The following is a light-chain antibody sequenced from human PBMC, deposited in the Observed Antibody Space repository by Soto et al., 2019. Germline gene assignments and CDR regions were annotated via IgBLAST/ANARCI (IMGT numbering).Light chain of an antibody. V-gene: IGKV3-11*01. J-gene: IGKJ5*01. CDR1: QSFRGL. Sequence: VLTDSTVSLACCVGKKGSFSWVASQSFRGLLAWYQQKPGQAPRLLIYDAYNRATRIPPRFSGSRSGPDFTLTITSLEPEDSAVYYLEQRHMWPMVFGRGTRLEIK. CDR2: DAY. CDR3: EQRHMWPMV.